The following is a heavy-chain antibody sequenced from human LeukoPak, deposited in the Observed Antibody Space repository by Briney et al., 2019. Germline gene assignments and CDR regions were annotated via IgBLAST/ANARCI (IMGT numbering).Heavy chain of an antibody. V-gene: IGHV3-7*01. D-gene: IGHD5-18*01. J-gene: IGHJ4*02. CDR1: GFTFSSSW. CDR2: IKKDGSEN. Sequence: GGSLRLSCAASGFTFSSSWMSWVRQAPGKGLEWVANIKKDGSENYYVDSVKGRFTISRDNAKKSLYLQMKSLRAEDTAVYYCARHLSGVTGYSYGRGIDYWGQGTLVTVSS. CDR3: ARHLSGVTGYSYGRGIDY.